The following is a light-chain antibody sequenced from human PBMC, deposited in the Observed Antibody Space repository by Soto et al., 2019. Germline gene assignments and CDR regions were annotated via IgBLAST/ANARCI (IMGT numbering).Light chain of an antibody. V-gene: IGKV1-5*02. J-gene: IGKJ1*01. CDR1: RSVDKW. CDR2: EAS. CDR3: QQYNSYPWT. Sequence: VQMTKSPSTLSASLKDRVTIICRASRSVDKWLAWYQKKSGKAPKLLIYEASHLQSGVPSRFGGSGSGTEFTLTITSLQPDDFATYYCQQYNSYPWTFGQGTNVAIK.